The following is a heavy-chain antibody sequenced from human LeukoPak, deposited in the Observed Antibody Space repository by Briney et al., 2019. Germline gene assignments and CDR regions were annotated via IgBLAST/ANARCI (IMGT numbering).Heavy chain of an antibody. CDR3: ARGAPSGSFDY. CDR1: GFTVSSNY. V-gene: IGHV3-33*08. D-gene: IGHD1-26*01. J-gene: IGHJ4*02. Sequence: PGGSLRLSCAASGFTVSSNYMSWVRQAPGKGLEWVAVIWYDGSNKYYADSVKGRFTISRDNSKNTLYLQMNSLRAEDTAVYYCARGAPSGSFDYWGQGTLVTVSS. CDR2: IWYDGSNK.